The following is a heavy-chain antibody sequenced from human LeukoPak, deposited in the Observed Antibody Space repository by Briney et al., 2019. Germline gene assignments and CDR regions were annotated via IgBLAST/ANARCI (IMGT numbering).Heavy chain of an antibody. CDR2: IYYSGST. CDR1: GGSISSSSYY. D-gene: IGHD3-9*01. CDR3: ARTLTGYYEGDYYYMDV. Sequence: ASETLSLTCTVSGGSISSSSYYRGWIRQPPGKGLEWIGSIYYSGSTYYNPSLKSRVTISVDTSKNQFSLKLSSVTAADTAVYYCARTLTGYYEGDYYYMDVWGKGTTVTVSS. J-gene: IGHJ6*03. V-gene: IGHV4-39*07.